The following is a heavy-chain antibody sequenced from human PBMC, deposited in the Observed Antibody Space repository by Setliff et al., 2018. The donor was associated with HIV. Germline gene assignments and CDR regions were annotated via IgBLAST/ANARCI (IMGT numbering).Heavy chain of an antibody. CDR2: ISAYNGNT. V-gene: IGHV1-18*01. D-gene: IGHD6-13*01. J-gene: IGHJ1*01. CDR3: ATDPGYSSTWYSESFQH. Sequence: VASVKVSCKASGYTFTSYGISWVRQAPGQGLEWMGWISAYNGNTNYAQKLQGRVTMTADTSTSTAYMELSSLRSDDTAMYYCATDPGYSSTWYSESFQHWGQGTVVTVSS. CDR1: GYTFTSYG.